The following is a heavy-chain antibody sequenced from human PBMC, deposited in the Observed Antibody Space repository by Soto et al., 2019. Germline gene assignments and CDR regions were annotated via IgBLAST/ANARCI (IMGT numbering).Heavy chain of an antibody. Sequence: GGSLRLSCAASGLTFCSYGMHWVRQAPGKGLEWVAVIWYDGSNKYYADSVKGRFTISRDNSKNTLYLQMNSLRAEDTAVYYCARDGKYYDSSGYYVGYFDYWGQGTLVTVSS. D-gene: IGHD3-22*01. J-gene: IGHJ4*02. V-gene: IGHV3-33*01. CDR2: IWYDGSNK. CDR1: GLTFCSYG. CDR3: ARDGKYYDSSGYYVGYFDY.